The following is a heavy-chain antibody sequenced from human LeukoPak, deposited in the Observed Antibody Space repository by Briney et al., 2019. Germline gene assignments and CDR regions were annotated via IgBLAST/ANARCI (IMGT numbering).Heavy chain of an antibody. CDR2: IYTSGST. D-gene: IGHD3-3*01. CDR1: GGSISSGSYY. V-gene: IGHV4-61*02. J-gene: IGHJ6*03. Sequence: PSQTLSLTCTVSGGSISSGSYYWSWIRQPAGKGLEWIGRIYTSGSTNYNPSPKSRVTISVDTSKNQFSLKLSSVTAADTAVYYCAREYYDFWSGYSDYYYYYMDVWGKGTTVTVSS. CDR3: AREYYDFWSGYSDYYYYYMDV.